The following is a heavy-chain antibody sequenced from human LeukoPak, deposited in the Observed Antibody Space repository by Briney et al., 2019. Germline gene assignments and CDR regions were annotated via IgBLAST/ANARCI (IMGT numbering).Heavy chain of an antibody. CDR1: GFKFDDYG. J-gene: IGHJ4*02. Sequence: GGSLRLSCAASGFKFDDYGMSWVRQAPGKGLVWVSRINSDGSSTSYADSVKGRFTISRDNAKNTLYQQMNSLRAEDTAVYYCATAPSIVGATNLNDYWGQGTLVTVSS. V-gene: IGHV3-74*01. CDR2: INSDGSST. CDR3: ATAPSIVGATNLNDY. D-gene: IGHD1-26*01.